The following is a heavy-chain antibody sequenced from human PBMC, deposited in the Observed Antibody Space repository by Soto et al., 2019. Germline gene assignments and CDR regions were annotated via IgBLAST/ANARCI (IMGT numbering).Heavy chain of an antibody. J-gene: IGHJ6*02. CDR3: ARVPGSPYYYGMDV. V-gene: IGHV4-31*03. CDR1: GGSFSSGDYY. Sequence: PSETLSLTCTVSGGSFSSGDYYWTWIRQHPGEGLEWIGYIYHSGSTYYNPSLKSRVSISLDTSKNQFSLKLSSVTAADTAVYYCARVPGSPYYYGMDVWGQGTTVTVSS. CDR2: IYHSGST. D-gene: IGHD3-10*01.